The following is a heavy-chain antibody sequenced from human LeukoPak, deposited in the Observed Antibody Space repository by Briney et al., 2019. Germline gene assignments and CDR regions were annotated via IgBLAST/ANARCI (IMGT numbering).Heavy chain of an antibody. J-gene: IGHJ5*02. V-gene: IGHV4-4*07. CDR2: VSSSGST. CDR1: GDSITYFY. Sequence: PSETLSLTCSVSGDSITYFYWSWIRQAAGKGLEWIGRVSSSGSTDYNASLKSRVTMSVDTSKNQFSLKLSSVTAADTAVYYCARRVGGFGESASNWFDPWGQGTLVTVSS. CDR3: ARRVGGFGESASNWFDP. D-gene: IGHD3-10*01.